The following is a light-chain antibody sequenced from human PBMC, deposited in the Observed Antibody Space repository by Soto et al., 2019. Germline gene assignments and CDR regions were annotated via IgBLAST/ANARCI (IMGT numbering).Light chain of an antibody. J-gene: IGLJ3*02. CDR2: EVS. CDR1: SSDVGAYNY. Sequence: QSVLTQPASVSGSPGQSITISCTGTSSDVGAYNYVSWYQQHPDKAPKLMIYEVSNRPSGLSNRFSSSKSGNTASLTISGLQAEDEADYYCTSYTSSSSGVFGGGTKLTVL. V-gene: IGLV2-14*01. CDR3: TSYTSSSSGV.